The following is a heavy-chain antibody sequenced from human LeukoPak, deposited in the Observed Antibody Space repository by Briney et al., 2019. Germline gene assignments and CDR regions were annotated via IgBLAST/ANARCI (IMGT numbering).Heavy chain of an antibody. J-gene: IGHJ4*02. V-gene: IGHV3-53*01. CDR2: IHSSDNT. D-gene: IGHD5-12*01. CDR3: ARGWLETSSVQAFDY. Sequence: GGSLRLSCTASGFTVSSNDMSWVRQAPGKGLEWVSVIHSSDNTYYADSLKDRFTISRDNSKNTLYLQMNSLRAEDTAVYYCARGWLETSSVQAFDYWGQGTLVTVSS. CDR1: GFTVSSND.